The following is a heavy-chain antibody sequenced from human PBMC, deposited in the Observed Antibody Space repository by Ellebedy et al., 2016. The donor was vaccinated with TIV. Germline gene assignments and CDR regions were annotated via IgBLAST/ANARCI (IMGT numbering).Heavy chain of an antibody. J-gene: IGHJ4*02. Sequence: PGGSLRLSCAASGFMFSNFRMNRVRQAPGKGLEWISSISGNVQYVTYRDSVKGRFITSRDNAKKSLFLQMDSLRAEDMAVYYCAAGFGTHYWGQGTLVTVSS. CDR3: AAGFGTHY. V-gene: IGHV3-21*01. D-gene: IGHD3-3*01. CDR2: ISGNVQYV. CDR1: GFMFSNFR.